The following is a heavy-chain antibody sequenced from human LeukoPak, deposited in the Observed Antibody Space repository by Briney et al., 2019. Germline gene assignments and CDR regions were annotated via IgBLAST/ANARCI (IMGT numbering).Heavy chain of an antibody. Sequence: ASVKVSCKASGYTFTSYYMHWVRQAPGQGLGWMGIINPSGGITSYAQKFQGRVTMTRDTSTSTVYMELSSLRSEDTAVYYCARGAGIGYYFDYWGQGTLVTVSS. CDR3: ARGAGIGYYFDY. J-gene: IGHJ4*02. V-gene: IGHV1-46*01. D-gene: IGHD1-26*01. CDR2: INPSGGIT. CDR1: GYTFTSYY.